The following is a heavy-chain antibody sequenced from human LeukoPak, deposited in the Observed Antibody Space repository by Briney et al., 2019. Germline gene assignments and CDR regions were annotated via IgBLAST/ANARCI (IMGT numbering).Heavy chain of an antibody. CDR2: IYYSGST. Sequence: SETLSLTCTVSGGSISSYYWTWIRQPPGKGLEWIGSIYYSGSTNYSPSLKSRVTISVDTSKNQFSLKLSSVTAADTAVYYCAKGFEGGAFDIWGQGTMVTVSS. CDR1: GGSISSYY. CDR3: AKGFEGGAFDI. V-gene: IGHV4-59*01. D-gene: IGHD3-16*01. J-gene: IGHJ3*02.